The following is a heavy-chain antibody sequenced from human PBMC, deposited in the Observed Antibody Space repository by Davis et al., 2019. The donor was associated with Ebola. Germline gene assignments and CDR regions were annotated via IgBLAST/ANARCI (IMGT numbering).Heavy chain of an antibody. Sequence: PGGSLRLSCATSGFTFSSYTMNWVRQAPGKGLEWVSYIGTRGDPTVYADSVKGQFTVSRDDANNSLSLLMNSLRDEDTAIYYCVRDYLFALDIWGQGTMVTVSS. CDR3: VRDYLFALDI. J-gene: IGHJ3*02. CDR1: GFTFSSYT. CDR2: IGTRGDPT. V-gene: IGHV3-48*02.